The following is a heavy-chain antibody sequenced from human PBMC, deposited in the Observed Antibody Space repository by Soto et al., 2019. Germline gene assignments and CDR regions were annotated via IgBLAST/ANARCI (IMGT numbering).Heavy chain of an antibody. CDR1: GFTFTSSA. J-gene: IGHJ5*02. Sequence: SVKVSCKASGFTFTSSAVQWVRQARGQRLEWIGWIVVGSGNTNCAQKFQERVTITRDMSTSTAYMELSSLRSEDTAVYYCAAHYDYVWGSYRPFDPWGQGTLVTVSS. CDR2: IVVGSGNT. CDR3: AAHYDYVWGSYRPFDP. D-gene: IGHD3-16*02. V-gene: IGHV1-58*01.